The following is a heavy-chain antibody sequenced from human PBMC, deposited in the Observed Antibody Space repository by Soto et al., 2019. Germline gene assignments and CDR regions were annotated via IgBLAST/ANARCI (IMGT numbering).Heavy chain of an antibody. CDR3: AREPGYCSGGSCYGGYFDY. CDR1: GGSISSYY. D-gene: IGHD2-15*01. J-gene: IGHJ4*02. V-gene: IGHV4-59*01. Sequence: PSETLSLTCTVSGGSISSYYWSWIRQPPGKGLEWIGYIYYSGSTNYNPSLKSRVTISVDTSKNQFSLKLSSVTAADTAVYYCAREPGYCSGGSCYGGYFDYWGQGTLVTVSS. CDR2: IYYSGST.